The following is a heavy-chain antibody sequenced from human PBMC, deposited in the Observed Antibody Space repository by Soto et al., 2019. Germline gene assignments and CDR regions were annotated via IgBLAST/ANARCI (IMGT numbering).Heavy chain of an antibody. V-gene: IGHV3-30*18. CDR3: AKDLIKQQLTHYYYYGMDV. Sequence: PGGSLRLSCAASGFTFSSYAMSWVRQAPGKGLEWVAVISYDGSNKYYADSVKGRFTISRDNSKNTLYLQMNSLRAEDTAVYYCAKDLIKQQLTHYYYYGMDVWGQRTTVTVSS. D-gene: IGHD6-13*01. J-gene: IGHJ6*02. CDR2: ISYDGSNK. CDR1: GFTFSSYA.